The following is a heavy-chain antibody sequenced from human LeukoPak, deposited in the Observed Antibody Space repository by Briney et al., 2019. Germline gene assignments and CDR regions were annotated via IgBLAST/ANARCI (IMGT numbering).Heavy chain of an antibody. J-gene: IGHJ4*02. V-gene: IGHV3-7*01. Sequence: PGGSLTLSCAGSGFFFSSYWMSWVRQAPGKGLEWVANIKRDGSEKSYVDSVKGRFTISRDNLKNSLFLQMNSLRVEDTAVYYCARDMGGYSSGWTLDYWGQGTLVTVSS. CDR3: ARDMGGYSSGWTLDY. CDR1: GFFFSSYW. CDR2: IKRDGSEK. D-gene: IGHD6-19*01.